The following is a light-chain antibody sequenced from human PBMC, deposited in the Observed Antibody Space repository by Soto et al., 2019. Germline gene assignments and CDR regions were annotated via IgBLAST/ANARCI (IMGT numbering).Light chain of an antibody. CDR2: SHN. V-gene: IGLV1-44*01. CDR3: AAWDDSLSGPV. CDR1: SSNIGSNS. Sequence: QSVLTQPPSASATPGQRVTISYSGSSSNIGSNSVNWYQQRPGTAPKLLMYSHNQRPSGVPDRFSGSKSGTSASLAISGLQSEDEADYYCAAWDDSLSGPVFGGGTKLTVL. J-gene: IGLJ2*01.